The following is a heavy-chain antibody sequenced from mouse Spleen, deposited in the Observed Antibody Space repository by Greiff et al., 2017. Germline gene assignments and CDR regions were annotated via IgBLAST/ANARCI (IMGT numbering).Heavy chain of an antibody. V-gene: IGHV5-9*01. CDR1: GFTFSSYA. D-gene: IGHD2-4*01. J-gene: IGHJ4*01. CDR3: ARQDDYDYYYAMDY. Sequence: EVMLVESGGGLVKPGGSLKLSCAASGFTFSSYAMSWVRQTPEKRLEWVATISSGGGSTYYPDTVKGRFTISRDNARNTLYLQMSSLRSEDTAMYYCARQDDYDYYYAMDYWGQGTSVTVSS. CDR2: ISSGGGST.